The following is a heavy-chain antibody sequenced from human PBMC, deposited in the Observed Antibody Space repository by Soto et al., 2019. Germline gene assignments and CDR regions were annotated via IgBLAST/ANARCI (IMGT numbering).Heavy chain of an antibody. CDR2: IYWDDDK. V-gene: IGHV2-5*02. J-gene: IGHJ5*02. CDR3: SNESYDSSGVDP. D-gene: IGHD3-22*01. Sequence: QLTLKESGPTLVKPTQTLTRTCTFSGFSLSTSGVVVGWIRQPPGKALEWLARIYWDDDKRYSPSLKSRLTITKDTSKKQGVRTMTNVDPVDTAIYYCSNESYDSSGVDPWGQGTLVTVSS. CDR1: GFSLSTSGVV.